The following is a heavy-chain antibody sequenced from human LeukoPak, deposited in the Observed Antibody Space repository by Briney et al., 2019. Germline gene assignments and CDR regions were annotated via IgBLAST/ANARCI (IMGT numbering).Heavy chain of an antibody. CDR3: AKPRAMTTGVGRYFDL. Sequence: GGSLRLSCGASGFTFTSYAMSWIRQAPGKGLEWVSAISGGGENTYYGDSGKGRFTLSRDNSKNTLSLQMNSLRAKDTATYYCAKPRAMTTGVGRYFDLWGRGTLVTVSS. V-gene: IGHV3-23*01. D-gene: IGHD1-1*01. J-gene: IGHJ2*01. CDR2: ISGGGENT. CDR1: GFTFTSYA.